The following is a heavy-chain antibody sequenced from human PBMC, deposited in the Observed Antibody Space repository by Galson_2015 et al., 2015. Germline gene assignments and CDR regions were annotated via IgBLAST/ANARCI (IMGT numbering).Heavy chain of an antibody. Sequence: SLRLSCAASGFTFTNFDMNWVRQSPGKGLEWISYISTTGSIIYYADSVKGRFTISRDNAKNSLFLQMNSLRAEDTAVYYCATDQEACSSGGRRYGIPPLGFWGQGTLVTVSS. V-gene: IGHV3-48*03. D-gene: IGHD2-15*01. J-gene: IGHJ4*02. CDR3: ATDQEACSSGGRRYGIPPLGF. CDR1: GFTFTNFD. CDR2: ISTTGSII.